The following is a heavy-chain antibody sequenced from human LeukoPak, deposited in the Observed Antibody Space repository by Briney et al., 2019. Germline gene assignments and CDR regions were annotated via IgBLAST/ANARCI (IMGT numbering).Heavy chain of an antibody. J-gene: IGHJ4*02. D-gene: IGHD2-15*01. V-gene: IGHV3-21*01. CDR3: ARDKLGYCSGGSCYVYGG. CDR1: GFTFSSYS. Sequence: GGSLRLSCAASGFTFSSYSMNWVRQAPGKGLEWVSSISSSSSYIYYADSVKGRFTISRDNAKNSLYLQVNSLRAEDTAVYYCARDKLGYCSGGSCYVYGGWGQGTLVTVSS. CDR2: ISSSSSYI.